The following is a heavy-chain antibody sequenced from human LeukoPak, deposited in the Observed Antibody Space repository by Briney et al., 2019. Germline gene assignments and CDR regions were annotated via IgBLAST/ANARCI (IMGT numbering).Heavy chain of an antibody. CDR3: ARDLAWDAFDI. Sequence: PAGSLRLSCAASGFNFTNYYMNWVRQAPGKGLEWVSSIHSSGGSIYYADSLKGRFTISRDNGKNSLYLQMNSLRAEDTAVYYCARDLAWDAFDIWGQGTMVTVSS. V-gene: IGHV3-21*01. CDR1: GFNFTNYY. J-gene: IGHJ3*02. CDR2: IHSSGGSI.